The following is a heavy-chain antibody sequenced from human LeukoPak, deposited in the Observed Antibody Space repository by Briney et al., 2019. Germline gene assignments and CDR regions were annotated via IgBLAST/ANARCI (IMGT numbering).Heavy chain of an antibody. CDR1: AFSLNAYN. Sequence: PGGSLRLSCAASAFSLNAYNMNWVRQAPGKGLEWVSVIYSGGNTYYADSVKGRFTISRDNSKNTLYLQMNSLRVEDTAVYYCAVYYGGGYFDYWGQGTLVTVSS. D-gene: IGHD4-23*01. J-gene: IGHJ4*02. CDR2: IYSGGNT. V-gene: IGHV3-53*01. CDR3: AVYYGGGYFDY.